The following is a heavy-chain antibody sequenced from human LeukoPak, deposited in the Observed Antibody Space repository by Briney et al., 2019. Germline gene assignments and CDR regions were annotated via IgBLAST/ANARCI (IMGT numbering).Heavy chain of an antibody. J-gene: IGHJ6*03. D-gene: IGHD3-16*01. V-gene: IGHV4-61*02. Sequence: PSETLSLTCTVSGGSVSSSSYYWSWIRQPAGKGLEWIGRIYTSGGTNYNPSLKSRITISVDTSKNQFSLKMSPATAQAKAGDYCASCHNYGYYYYYMDVWGKGTTVTVSS. CDR1: GGSVSSSSYY. CDR2: IYTSGGT. CDR3: ASCHNYGYYYYYMDV.